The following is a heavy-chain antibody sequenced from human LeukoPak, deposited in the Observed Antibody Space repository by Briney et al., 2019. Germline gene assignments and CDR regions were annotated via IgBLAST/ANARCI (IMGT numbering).Heavy chain of an antibody. CDR3: ARCPTGAGDYFDY. CDR1: GYTFTSYA. D-gene: IGHD7-27*01. CDR2: INAGNGNT. V-gene: IGHV1-3*01. J-gene: IGHJ4*02. Sequence: ASVKVSCKASGYTFTSYAMHWVRQAPGQRLEWMGWINAGNGNTKYSQKFQGRVTITRDTSASTAYMELSSLRSEDTAVHYCARCPTGAGDYFDYWGQGTLVTVSS.